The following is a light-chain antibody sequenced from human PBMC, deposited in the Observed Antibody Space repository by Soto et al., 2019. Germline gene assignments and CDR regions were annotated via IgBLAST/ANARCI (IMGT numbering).Light chain of an antibody. CDR3: LQRSICRT. Sequence: EIVLTQSPATLSLSPGERATLSCRASQSVGTYLAWYQQRPGQAPRLLIYDASNRATGVPVRFSGGGSGTDFTLTISSLAPEDFSVYYCLQRSICRTFGQGTRLDIK. J-gene: IGKJ5*01. CDR1: QSVGTY. V-gene: IGKV3-11*01. CDR2: DAS.